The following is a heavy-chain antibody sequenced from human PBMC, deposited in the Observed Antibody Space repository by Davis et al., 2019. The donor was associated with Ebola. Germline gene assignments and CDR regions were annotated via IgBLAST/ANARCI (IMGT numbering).Heavy chain of an antibody. J-gene: IGHJ6*03. Sequence: PSETLSLTCAVYGGSFSGYYWSWIRQPPGKGLEWIGEINHSGSTNYNPSLKSRVTISVDTSKNQFSLKLSSVTAADTAVYYCARSSIAARRDENTMDVWGKGTTVTVSS. D-gene: IGHD6-6*01. V-gene: IGHV4-34*01. CDR2: INHSGST. CDR3: ARSSIAARRDENTMDV. CDR1: GGSFSGYY.